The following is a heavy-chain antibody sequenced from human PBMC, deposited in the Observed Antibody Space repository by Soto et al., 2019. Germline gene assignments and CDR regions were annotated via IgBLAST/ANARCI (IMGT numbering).Heavy chain of an antibody. CDR3: AKDHPHDSRGLRRFYYYYGMDV. J-gene: IGHJ6*02. V-gene: IGHV3-30*18. D-gene: IGHD3-22*01. Sequence: GGFLRLSCAASGFTFSSYGMHWVRQAPGKGLEWVAVISYDRSNKYYAVSVKGRFTISRDNSKNTLYLQMNSLRAEDTAVYYCAKDHPHDSRGLRRFYYYYGMDVWGQGTTVTVSS. CDR1: GFTFSSYG. CDR2: ISYDRSNK.